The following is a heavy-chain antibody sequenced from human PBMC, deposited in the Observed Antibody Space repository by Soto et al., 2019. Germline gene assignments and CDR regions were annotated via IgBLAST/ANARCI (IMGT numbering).Heavy chain of an antibody. D-gene: IGHD6-6*01. CDR1: GYTFTSYG. V-gene: IGHV1-18*01. CDR2: ISAYNGNT. Sequence: ASVKVSCKASGYTFTSYGISWVRQAPGQGLEWMGWISAYNGNTNYAQKLQGRVTMTTDTSTSTAYMELRSLRSDDTAVYYCANLGSSSWSPYRGAFDIWGQGTMVTVSS. CDR3: ANLGSSSWSPYRGAFDI. J-gene: IGHJ3*02.